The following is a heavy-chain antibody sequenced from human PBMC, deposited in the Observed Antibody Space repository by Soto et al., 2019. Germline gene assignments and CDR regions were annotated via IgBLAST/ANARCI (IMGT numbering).Heavy chain of an antibody. CDR3: ARGRLGGIAAAGTFPRLYYMDV. CDR2: INPNSGGT. CDR1: GYTFTGYY. V-gene: IGHV1-2*04. Sequence: GASVKVSCKASGYTFTGYYMHWVRQAPGQGLEWMGWINPNSGGTNYAQKFQGWVTMTRDTSISTAYMELSRLRSDDTAVYYCARGRLGGIAAAGTFPRLYYMDVWGKGTTVTVSS. D-gene: IGHD6-13*01. J-gene: IGHJ6*03.